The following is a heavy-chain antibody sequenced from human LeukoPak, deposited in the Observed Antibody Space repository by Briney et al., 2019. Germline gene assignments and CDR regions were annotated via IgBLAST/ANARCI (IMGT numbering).Heavy chain of an antibody. V-gene: IGHV3-21*01. D-gene: IGHD3-10*01. CDR1: GFTFSKYR. CDR2: ISGSSSYI. J-gene: IGHJ4*02. Sequence: PGGSLRLSCAASGFTFSKYRINWVRQAPGKGLEWVSSISGSSSYIYYADSVKGRFTISRDNAKNSLYLQMNSLRAEDTAVYYCARGPMVRGVIIRRSKSGYFDYWGQGTLVTVSS. CDR3: ARGPMVRGVIIRRSKSGYFDY.